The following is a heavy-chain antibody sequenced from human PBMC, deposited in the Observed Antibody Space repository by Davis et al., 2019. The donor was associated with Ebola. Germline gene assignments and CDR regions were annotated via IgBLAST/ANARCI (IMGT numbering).Heavy chain of an antibody. CDR3: ARRNYYGSGTVYFDP. CDR2: IIYIFGAP. CDR1: GGTFSSYT. J-gene: IGHJ4*02. D-gene: IGHD3-10*01. V-gene: IGHV1-69*06. Sequence: SVKVSCKASGGTFSSYTVSWVRQAPGQGLEWMGGIIYIFGAPNYAQKFQGRVTITADKSTSTAYLELSSLRSEDTAVYFCARRNYYGSGTVYFDPWGQGTLVTVSS.